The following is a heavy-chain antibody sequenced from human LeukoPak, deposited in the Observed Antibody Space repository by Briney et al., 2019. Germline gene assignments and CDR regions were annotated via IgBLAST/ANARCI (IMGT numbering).Heavy chain of an antibody. CDR1: GYSFDRYG. V-gene: IGHV1-18*01. CDR2: IGASNGNT. J-gene: IGHJ3*02. D-gene: IGHD3-22*01. Sequence: ASVKVSCKASGYSFDRYGVSWVRQAPGQGLEWLGWIGASNGNTNYAQNLQGRVTMTADTSTTTAYMELRSLSSDDTAVYYCARDFLSYDGSENHFEDTFDIWGQGTMVIVSS. CDR3: ARDFLSYDGSENHFEDTFDI.